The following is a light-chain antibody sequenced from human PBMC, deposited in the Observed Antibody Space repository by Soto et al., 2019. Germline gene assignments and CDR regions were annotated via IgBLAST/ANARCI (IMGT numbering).Light chain of an antibody. CDR1: SSDVGGYNY. V-gene: IGLV2-11*01. Sequence: QSALTQPASVSGSPGQSITISCTGTSSDVGGYNYVSWYQQHPGKAPKLMIYDVNKRPSGVPDRFSGSKSGNTASLTISGLQAEDESDYYCCSYAGSYSWVFGGRTKLTVL. CDR3: CSYAGSYSWV. J-gene: IGLJ3*02. CDR2: DVN.